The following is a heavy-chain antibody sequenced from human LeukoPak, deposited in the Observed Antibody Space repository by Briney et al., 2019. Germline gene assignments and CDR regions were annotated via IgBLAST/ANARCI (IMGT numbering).Heavy chain of an antibody. D-gene: IGHD4-17*01. CDR3: AKDLPDYGDYIEGY. V-gene: IGHV3-23*01. J-gene: IGHJ4*02. CDR2: ISGSGGTT. Sequence: SGGSLRLSCAASGFTFSSFAMSWVRQAPGKGLEWVSTISGSGGTTNYADSVKGRFTFSRDNSKKMVYLQMNSLRAEDTAVYYCAKDLPDYGDYIEGYWGQGTLVTVSS. CDR1: GFTFSSFA.